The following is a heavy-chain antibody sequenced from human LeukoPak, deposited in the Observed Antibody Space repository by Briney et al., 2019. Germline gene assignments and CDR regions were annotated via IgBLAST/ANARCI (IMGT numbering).Heavy chain of an antibody. CDR1: GGSISSSSYY. D-gene: IGHD5-24*01. CDR3: ATLGEMATNDYFDY. J-gene: IGHJ4*02. CDR2: IYYSGST. V-gene: IGHV4-39*07. Sequence: PSETLSLTCTVSGGSISSSSYYWGWIRQPPGKGLEWIGSIYYSGSTYYNPSLKSRVTISVDTSKNQFSLKLSSVTAADTAVYYCATLGEMATNDYFDYWGQGTLVTVSS.